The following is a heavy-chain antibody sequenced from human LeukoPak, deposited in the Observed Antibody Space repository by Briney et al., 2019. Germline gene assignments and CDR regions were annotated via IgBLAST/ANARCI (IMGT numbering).Heavy chain of an antibody. V-gene: IGHV3-30*04. J-gene: IGHJ4*02. CDR2: ISYDGRNK. D-gene: IGHD3-10*01. CDR1: GFTFSSYA. CDR3: AREGVLLWFGELDY. Sequence: GGSLRLSCAASGFTFSSYAMHWVRQAPGKGLEWVAVISYDGRNKYYADSVKGRFTISRDNSKNTLYLQMNTLRAEDTAVYYCAREGVLLWFGELDYWGQGTLVTVSS.